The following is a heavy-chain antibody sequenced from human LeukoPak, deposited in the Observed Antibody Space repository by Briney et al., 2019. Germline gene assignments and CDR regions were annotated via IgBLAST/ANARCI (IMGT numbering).Heavy chain of an antibody. CDR2: ISYDGSNK. D-gene: IGHD2-15*01. J-gene: IGHJ4*02. Sequence: GGSLRLSCAASGFTFSSYAMHWVRQAPGKGLEWVAVISYDGSNKYYADSVKGRFTISRDNSKNTLYLQMNSLRAEDTAVYYCARDYYCSGGSCNYFDYWGQGTLVTVSS. CDR3: ARDYYCSGGSCNYFDY. CDR1: GFTFSSYA. V-gene: IGHV3-30*04.